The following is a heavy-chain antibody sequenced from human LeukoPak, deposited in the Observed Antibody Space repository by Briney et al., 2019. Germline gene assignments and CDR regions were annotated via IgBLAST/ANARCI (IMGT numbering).Heavy chain of an antibody. CDR2: INHSGST. J-gene: IGHJ4*02. D-gene: IGHD3-22*01. CDR1: GGSLSGYY. Sequence: PSETLSLTCAVYGGSLSGYYWSWIRQPPGKGLEWIGEINHSGSTNYHPSLKSRVTISVDTSKDQFSLKLSSVTAADTAVYYCARGRGRAYYYDVTDYWGQGTLVTVSS. CDR3: ARGRGRAYYYDVTDY. V-gene: IGHV4-34*01.